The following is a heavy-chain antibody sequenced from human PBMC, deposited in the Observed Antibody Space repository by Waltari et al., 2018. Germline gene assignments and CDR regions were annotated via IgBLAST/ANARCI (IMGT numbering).Heavy chain of an antibody. V-gene: IGHV3-74*01. J-gene: IGHJ6*02. CDR2: INQEGNTV. Sequence: EVQLVESGGGLVQPGGSLRLSCAASGFWFSTYWMNWARQVPGGGLVWVSRINQEGNTVVYADSVKGRFTTSRDNAKNTLYLQMNSLRDDDTAVYYCARSAFMDVWGQGTTVTVSS. CDR3: ARSAFMDV. CDR1: GFWFSTYW.